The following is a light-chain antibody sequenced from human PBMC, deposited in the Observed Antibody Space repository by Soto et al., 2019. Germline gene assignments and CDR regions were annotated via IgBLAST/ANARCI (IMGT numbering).Light chain of an antibody. Sequence: QSVLTQPPSASGTPGQRVTISCSGSISNIGSNYVYWYQRLPGTAPKLLLYSNNQRPSGVPDRFSGSKSGTSASMAISGLRSEDEADYYCAAWDDSLSGWVFGGGTKLTVL. CDR2: SNN. CDR3: AAWDDSLSGWV. J-gene: IGLJ3*02. V-gene: IGLV1-47*02. CDR1: ISNIGSNY.